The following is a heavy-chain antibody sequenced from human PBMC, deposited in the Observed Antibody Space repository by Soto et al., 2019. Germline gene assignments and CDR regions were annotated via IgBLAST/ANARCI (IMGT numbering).Heavy chain of an antibody. CDR2: MNPNSGNT. V-gene: IGHV1-8*01. J-gene: IGHJ3*02. D-gene: IGHD2-15*01. CDR3: ASGIVVVVAADDAFDI. CDR1: GYTFTSYD. Sequence: PSVKVSCKASGYTFTSYDINWVRQATGQGLEWMGWMNPNSGNTGYAQKFQGRVTMTRNTSISTAYMELSSLRSEDTAVYYCASGIVVVVAADDAFDIWGQGTMVTVS.